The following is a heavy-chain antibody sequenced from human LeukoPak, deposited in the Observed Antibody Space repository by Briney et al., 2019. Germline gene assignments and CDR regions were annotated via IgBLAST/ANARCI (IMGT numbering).Heavy chain of an antibody. CDR3: ARHTDCGDYGNWFDP. D-gene: IGHD4-17*01. J-gene: IGHJ5*02. Sequence: PSETLSLTCTVSGGSISSSSYYWGWIRQPPGKGLEWIGSIYYSGSTYYNPSLKSRVTISVDTSKNQFSLKLSSVTAADTAVYYCARHTDCGDYGNWFDPWGQGTLVTVSS. CDR2: IYYSGST. V-gene: IGHV4-39*01. CDR1: GGSISSSSYY.